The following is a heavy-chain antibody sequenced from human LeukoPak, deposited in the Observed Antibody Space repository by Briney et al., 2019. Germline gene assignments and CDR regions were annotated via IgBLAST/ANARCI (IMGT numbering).Heavy chain of an antibody. CDR3: ARGPKYDSSAYYYYGMDV. D-gene: IGHD3-22*01. Sequence: ASVKVSCKASGYTFTSYGISWVRQAPGQGLEWMGWISAYNGNTNYAQKLQGRVTITTDTSTSTAYMELRSLRSDDTAVYYCARGPKYDSSAYYYYGMDVWGQGTTVTVSS. J-gene: IGHJ6*02. V-gene: IGHV1-18*01. CDR2: ISAYNGNT. CDR1: GYTFTSYG.